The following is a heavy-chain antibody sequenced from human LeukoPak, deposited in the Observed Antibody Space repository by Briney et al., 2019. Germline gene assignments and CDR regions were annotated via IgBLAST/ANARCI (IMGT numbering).Heavy chain of an antibody. J-gene: IGHJ4*02. CDR3: ARVESAWSTGDY. CDR2: ISAYNGNT. Sequence: GASVKVSCKASGYTFTTYGISWVRQAPGQGLEWMGWISAYNGNTNYAQKFQGRVAMTTDTSTSTAYMELRSLRSDDTAVYYCARVESAWSTGDYWGQGTLVTVSS. D-gene: IGHD2-21*01. V-gene: IGHV1-18*01. CDR1: GYTFTTYG.